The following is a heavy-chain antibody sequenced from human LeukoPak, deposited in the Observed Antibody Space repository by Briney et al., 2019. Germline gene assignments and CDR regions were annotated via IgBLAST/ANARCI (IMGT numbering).Heavy chain of an antibody. V-gene: IGHV3-30*09. Sequence: GGSLRLSCEASGFTFSSYAMHWVRQAPGKGLEWVAVISHDGNNKYYADSVKGRFAISRDNSKNTQYLQMNSLRTEDTAVYYCARSLISRGSGSYSSDYWGQGTLVTVSS. D-gene: IGHD3-10*01. J-gene: IGHJ4*02. CDR1: GFTFSSYA. CDR2: ISHDGNNK. CDR3: ARSLISRGSGSYSSDY.